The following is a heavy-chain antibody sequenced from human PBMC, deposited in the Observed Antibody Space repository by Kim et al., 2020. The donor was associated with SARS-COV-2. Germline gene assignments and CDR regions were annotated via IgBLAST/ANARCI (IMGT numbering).Heavy chain of an antibody. D-gene: IGHD3-10*01. V-gene: IGHV3-11*06. CDR3: ARDRGLDVNYSYGLDV. J-gene: IGHJ6*02. Sequence: AKGRLTVSRDNAKNSLYLQMDSLRAEDTAVYYCARDRGLDVNYSYGLDVWGQGTTVIVS.